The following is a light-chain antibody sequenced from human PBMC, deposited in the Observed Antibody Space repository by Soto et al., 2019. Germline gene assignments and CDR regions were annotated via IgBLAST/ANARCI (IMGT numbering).Light chain of an antibody. J-gene: IGKJ1*01. Sequence: IVLTQSPGPLSLSPGERGALSCMSSQSVSSNYVAWYQQKPGQAPRLIISGASNRATGTPDRFRGSGSGTDFTLTITRLEPEDVAVYYCHQYGSAPWTLGQGTKVDIK. CDR1: QSVSSNY. V-gene: IGKV3-20*01. CDR3: HQYGSAPWT. CDR2: GAS.